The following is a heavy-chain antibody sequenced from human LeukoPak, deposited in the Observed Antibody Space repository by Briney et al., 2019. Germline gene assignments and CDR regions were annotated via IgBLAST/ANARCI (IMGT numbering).Heavy chain of an antibody. J-gene: IGHJ4*02. Sequence: SETLSPTCAVYGGSFSGYYWSWIRQPPGKGLEWIGEINHSGSTNYNPSLKSRVTISVDTSKNQFSLKLSSVTAADTAVYYCARAVAGTVFDYWGQGTLVTVSS. D-gene: IGHD6-19*01. CDR1: GGSFSGYY. V-gene: IGHV4-34*01. CDR3: ARAVAGTVFDY. CDR2: INHSGST.